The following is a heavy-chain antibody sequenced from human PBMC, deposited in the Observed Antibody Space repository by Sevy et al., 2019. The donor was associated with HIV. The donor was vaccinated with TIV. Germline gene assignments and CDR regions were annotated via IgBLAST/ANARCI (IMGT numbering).Heavy chain of an antibody. CDR1: GFTFSNYA. D-gene: IGHD3-22*01. Sequence: GGSLRLSCAASGFTFSNYALNWVRQVPGKGLEWVSTISGSGFNTYYGDSVKGRFTISRDNSENTLYLQMSSLSPEDTALYYCAKDRFDGSGYYPEGAFDIWGQGTKVTVSS. J-gene: IGHJ3*02. CDR3: AKDRFDGSGYYPEGAFDI. V-gene: IGHV3-23*01. CDR2: ISGSGFNT.